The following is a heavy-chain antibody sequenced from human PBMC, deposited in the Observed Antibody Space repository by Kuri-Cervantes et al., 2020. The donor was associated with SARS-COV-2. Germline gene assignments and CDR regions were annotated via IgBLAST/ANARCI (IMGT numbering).Heavy chain of an antibody. J-gene: IGHJ6*03. CDR2: IWYDGENE. D-gene: IGHD3-16*01. V-gene: IGHV3-33*08. CDR3: ARGAANYYYMDV. Sequence: GESLKISCAASGFSLSTHGMHWVRQAPGKGLEWVAVIWYDGENEYYAGSVKGRFTISRDNSKNTVSLHMNSLRAEDTAMYYCARGAANYYYMDVWGKGTTVTVSS. CDR1: GFSLSTHG.